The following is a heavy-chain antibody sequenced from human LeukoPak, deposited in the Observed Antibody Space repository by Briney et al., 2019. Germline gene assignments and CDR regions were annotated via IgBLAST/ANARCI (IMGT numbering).Heavy chain of an antibody. Sequence: GESLKISCKGSVYSFTSYWISWVRQMPGKGLEWMGRIDPSDSYTNYSPSFQGHVTISADKSISTAYLQWSSLRAPDTAMYYCARHRYCDFWSGYHYYYGMDVWGQGTTVTVSS. CDR1: VYSFTSYW. CDR3: ARHRYCDFWSGYHYYYGMDV. V-gene: IGHV5-10-1*01. CDR2: IDPSDSYT. J-gene: IGHJ6*02. D-gene: IGHD3-3*01.